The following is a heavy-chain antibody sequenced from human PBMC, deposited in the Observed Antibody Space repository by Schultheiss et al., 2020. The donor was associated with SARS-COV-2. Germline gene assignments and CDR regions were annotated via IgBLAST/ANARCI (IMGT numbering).Heavy chain of an antibody. Sequence: GGSLRLSCAASGFTFDDYAMHWVRQAPGKGLEWVSLISWDGGSTYYADSVKGRFTISRDNSKNSLYLQMNSLRAEDTAVYYCARDGGYSGYDLDYWGQGTLVTVSS. D-gene: IGHD5-12*01. CDR2: ISWDGGST. CDR1: GFTFDDYA. CDR3: ARDGGYSGYDLDY. V-gene: IGHV3-43D*04. J-gene: IGHJ4*02.